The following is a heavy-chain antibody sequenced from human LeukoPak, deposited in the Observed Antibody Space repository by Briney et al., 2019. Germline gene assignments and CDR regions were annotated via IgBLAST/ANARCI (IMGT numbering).Heavy chain of an antibody. CDR1: GFTFSNYC. D-gene: IGHD2-2*01. V-gene: IGHV3-74*01. CDR2: ICPDGTVT. J-gene: IGHJ4*02. Sequence: GGSLRLSCAASGFTFSNYCMHWVRQIPGKGLVWVSRICPDGTVTNYADSVKGRFTISRDNAKNSLYLQMNSLRAEDTAVYYCALGDQLQPFDYWGQGTLVTVSS. CDR3: ALGDQLQPFDY.